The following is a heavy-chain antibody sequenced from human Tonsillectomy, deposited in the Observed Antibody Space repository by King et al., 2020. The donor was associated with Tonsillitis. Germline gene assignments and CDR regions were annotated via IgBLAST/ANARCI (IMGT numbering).Heavy chain of an antibody. CDR1: GFTFSSYA. CDR2: ISGSVGST. Sequence: VQLVESGGGLVQPGGSLRLSCAASGFTFSSYAMSWVRQAPGKGMEWVSSISGSVGSTYYADSMKGRFTISRDNSKITLYLQMNSLPAEDTAVYYCAKYGRSGWYTVAFDIWGQGTMVTVSS. V-gene: IGHV3-23*04. CDR3: AKYGRSGWYTVAFDI. D-gene: IGHD6-19*01. J-gene: IGHJ3*02.